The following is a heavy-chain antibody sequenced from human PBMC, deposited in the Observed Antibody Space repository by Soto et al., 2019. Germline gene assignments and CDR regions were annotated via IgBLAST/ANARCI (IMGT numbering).Heavy chain of an antibody. CDR3: ARSYSSPFDP. V-gene: IGHV4-34*01. CDR1: GGSFSGYY. CDR2: VTQSGGT. Sequence: PSETLSLTCAVYGGSFSGYYWNWIRQPPGKGLEWIGEVTQSGGTNYNPSLKSRVTMSVDTSKNQFSLIVISVTAADTAVYYCARSYSSPFDPWGQGTLVTVSS. J-gene: IGHJ5*02. D-gene: IGHD3-22*01.